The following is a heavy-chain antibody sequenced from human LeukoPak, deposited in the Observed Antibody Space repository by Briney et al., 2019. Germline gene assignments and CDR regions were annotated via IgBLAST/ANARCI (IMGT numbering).Heavy chain of an antibody. CDR1: GYTFTSYD. Sequence: ASVKVSCKASGYTFTSYDINWVRQATGQGLEWMGWMNPNSGNTGYAQKFQGRVTITRNTSISTAYMELSSLRSEDTAVYYCARERAWELLDEAPFDYWGQGTLVTVSS. CDR3: ARERAWELLDEAPFDY. J-gene: IGHJ4*02. D-gene: IGHD1-26*01. V-gene: IGHV1-8*03. CDR2: MNPNSGNT.